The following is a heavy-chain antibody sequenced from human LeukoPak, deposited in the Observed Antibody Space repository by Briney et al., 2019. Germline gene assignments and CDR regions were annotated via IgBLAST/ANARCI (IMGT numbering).Heavy chain of an antibody. CDR2: IKPDGSEK. D-gene: IGHD2-15*01. J-gene: IGHJ5*02. Sequence: GSLLLSSAASGCSFISYWRICFRRPPGKEREWVANIKPDGSEKYYVDSVKGRFTISRDNAKNSLYLQMNSLRPEDTAVYYCARGGRIGWFDPWGQGTLVTVSS. V-gene: IGHV3-7*04. CDR3: ARGGRIGWFDP. CDR1: GCSFISYW.